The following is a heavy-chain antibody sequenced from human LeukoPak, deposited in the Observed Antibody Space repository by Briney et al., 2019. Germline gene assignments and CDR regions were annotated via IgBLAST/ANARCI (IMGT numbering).Heavy chain of an antibody. D-gene: IGHD4-17*01. Sequence: PGGSLRLSCAASGFTFSSYAMHWVRQAPGKGLEWVAVISYDGSNKNYADSVKGRFTISRDNSKNTLYLQMNSLRAEDTAVYYCARDLGASYGDSGFDYWGQGTLVTVSS. CDR1: GFTFSSYA. V-gene: IGHV3-30-3*01. J-gene: IGHJ4*02. CDR3: ARDLGASYGDSGFDY. CDR2: ISYDGSNK.